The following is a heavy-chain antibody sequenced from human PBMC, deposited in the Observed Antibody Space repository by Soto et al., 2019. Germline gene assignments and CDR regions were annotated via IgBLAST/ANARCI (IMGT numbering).Heavy chain of an antibody. CDR2: ISYDGSNK. V-gene: IGHV3-30-3*01. CDR1: GFTFSSYA. J-gene: IGHJ6*02. Sequence: GGSLRLSCAASGFTFSSYAMHWVRQAPGKGLEWVAVISYDGSNKYYADSVKGRFTISRDNSKNTLYLQMNSLRAEDTAVYYCARDDSYYYGSGSYYNPYYYGMDVWGQGTTGTVSS. D-gene: IGHD3-10*01. CDR3: ARDDSYYYGSGSYYNPYYYGMDV.